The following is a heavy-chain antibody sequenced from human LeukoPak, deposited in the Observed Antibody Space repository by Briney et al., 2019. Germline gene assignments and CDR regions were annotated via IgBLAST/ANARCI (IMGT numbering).Heavy chain of an antibody. CDR3: ARHRYRSGGDFDY. Sequence: SETLSLTCIVSGDSISSSSYYWGWIRQPPGKGLEWIRSIYYSGTTFHNPSLKSRVTISVDTSKNQFSLKLNSVTAADTAVYYCARHRYRSGGDFDYWGQGTLVTVSS. J-gene: IGHJ4*02. V-gene: IGHV4-39*01. D-gene: IGHD6-19*01. CDR1: GDSISSSSYY. CDR2: IYYSGTT.